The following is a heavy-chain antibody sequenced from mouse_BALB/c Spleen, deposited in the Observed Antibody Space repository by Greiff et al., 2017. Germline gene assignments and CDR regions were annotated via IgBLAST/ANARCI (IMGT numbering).Heavy chain of an antibody. D-gene: IGHD1-2*01. CDR2: IWGGGST. CDR1: GFSLTDYG. J-gene: IGHJ3*01. Sequence: VQLQESGPGLVAPSQSLSITCTVSGFSLTDYGVSWIRQPPGKGLEWLGVIWGGGSTYYNSALKSRLSISKDNSKSQVFLKMNSLQTDDTSMYYCAKPDYYGSAWFAYGGQGTLVTVSA. V-gene: IGHV2-6-5*01. CDR3: AKPDYYGSAWFAY.